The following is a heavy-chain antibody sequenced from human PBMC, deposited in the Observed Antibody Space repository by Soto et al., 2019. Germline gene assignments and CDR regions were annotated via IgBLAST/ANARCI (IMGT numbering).Heavy chain of an antibody. J-gene: IGHJ3*01. V-gene: IGHV3-23*01. CDR1: GFTFSSYA. CDR3: AKSRGSGSYFNPSDAFDF. Sequence: QPGGSLRLSCAASGFTFSSYAMSWVRQAPGKGLEWVSSISGSGGGTYYADSVKGRFTISRDNSKNTLSLQMNSLRAEDTAVYYCAKSRGSGSYFNPSDAFDFWGQGTMVTVSS. D-gene: IGHD3-10*01. CDR2: ISGSGGGT.